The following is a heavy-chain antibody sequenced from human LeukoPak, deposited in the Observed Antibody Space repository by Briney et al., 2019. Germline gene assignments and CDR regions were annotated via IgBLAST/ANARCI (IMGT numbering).Heavy chain of an antibody. V-gene: IGHV4-59*01. D-gene: IGHD2-15*01. J-gene: IGHJ4*02. Sequence: PSETLSLTCTVSGGSINNYYWSWIRQPPGEGLEWIGYIYYSGSTNCNPSLKSRVTISVDTSKNQFSLKLSSVTAADTAVYYCARLFGYVGHCTGGSCYSYLPDYWGQGTLVTVSS. CDR2: IYYSGST. CDR3: ARLFGYVGHCTGGSCYSYLPDY. CDR1: GGSINNYY.